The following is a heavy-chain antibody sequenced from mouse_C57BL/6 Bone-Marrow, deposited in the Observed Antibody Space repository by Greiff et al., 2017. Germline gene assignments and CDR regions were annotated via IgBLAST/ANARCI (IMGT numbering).Heavy chain of an antibody. D-gene: IGHD1-1*01. CDR2: INPNNGGT. V-gene: IGHV1-18*01. CDR1: GYTFTDYN. CDR3: ARPHYYGSSFYYAMDY. Sequence: EVQLQQSGPELVKPGASVKIPCKASGYTFTDYNMDWVKQSHGKSLEWIGDINPNNGGTIYNQKFKGKATLTVDKSSSTAYMELRSLTSEDTAVYYCARPHYYGSSFYYAMDYWGQGPSVTVSS. J-gene: IGHJ4*01.